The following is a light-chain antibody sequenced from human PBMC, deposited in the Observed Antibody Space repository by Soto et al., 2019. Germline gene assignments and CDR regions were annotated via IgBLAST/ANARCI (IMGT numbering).Light chain of an antibody. J-gene: IGKJ1*01. CDR3: QQYNYYSAT. V-gene: IGKV1-5*01. Sequence: DIEMVQSPSALSASVGDTVTITCRASQKSSPWLAWYQQKPGQAPKLLMYDVSSLKRGVPSRFSDSGSGTEFTLTISSLQPDDFATYYCQQYNYYSATFGQGTKVEIK. CDR2: DVS. CDR1: QKSSPW.